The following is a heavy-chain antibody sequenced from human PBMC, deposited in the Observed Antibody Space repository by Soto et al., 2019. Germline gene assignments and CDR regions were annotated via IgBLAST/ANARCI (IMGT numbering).Heavy chain of an antibody. CDR3: AKDGGYSSSWYGDLTFDY. CDR1: GFTFSSYA. Sequence: GGSLRLSCAASGFTFSSYAMSWVRQAPGKGLEWVSAISGSGGSTYYADSVKGRFTISRDNSKNTLYLQMNSLRAEDTAIYYCAKDGGYSSSWYGDLTFDYWGQGTLVTVSS. CDR2: ISGSGGST. J-gene: IGHJ4*02. D-gene: IGHD6-13*01. V-gene: IGHV3-23*01.